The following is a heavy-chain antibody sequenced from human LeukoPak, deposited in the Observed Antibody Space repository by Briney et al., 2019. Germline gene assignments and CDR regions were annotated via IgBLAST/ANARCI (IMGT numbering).Heavy chain of an antibody. CDR3: ARHYNQYCGGDCYSRWFDP. V-gene: IGHV4-59*08. CDR2: ISYTGST. Sequence: SETLSLTCTVSGGSISSYYWSWIRQPPGKALEWVGFISYTGSTNYNPSLKSRVTISVDTSKKQFYLKLTSVTAADAAVYYCARHYNQYCGGDCYSRWFDPWGQGTLVTVSS. J-gene: IGHJ5*02. CDR1: GGSISSYY. D-gene: IGHD2-21*02.